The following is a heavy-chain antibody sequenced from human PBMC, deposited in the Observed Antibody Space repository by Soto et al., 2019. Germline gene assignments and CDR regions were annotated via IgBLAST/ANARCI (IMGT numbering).Heavy chain of an antibody. CDR2: IWADGNHK. CDR1: GFTFTSYG. CDR3: VRERGPFNAFDI. Sequence: GGSLRLSCAASGFTFTSYGMHWVRQAPGKGLEWVAVIWADGNHKYYADSVKGRFTLSRDNSKNTLNLQMDSLGAEDTAVYYCVRERGPFNAFDIWGHGTMVTVSS. V-gene: IGHV3-33*01. J-gene: IGHJ3*02.